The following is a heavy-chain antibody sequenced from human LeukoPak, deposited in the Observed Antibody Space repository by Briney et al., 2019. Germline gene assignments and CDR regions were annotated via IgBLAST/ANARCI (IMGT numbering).Heavy chain of an antibody. CDR2: IYYSGST. D-gene: IGHD3-9*01. Sequence: PSETLSLTCTVSGGSISSYYWSWIRQPPGKGLEWIGYIYYSGSTNYNPSLKSRVTISVDTSKNQFSLKLSSVTAAGTAVYYCARRPLRYFDWSAFDVWGQGTMVTVSS. V-gene: IGHV4-59*12. CDR1: GGSISSYY. CDR3: ARRPLRYFDWSAFDV. J-gene: IGHJ3*01.